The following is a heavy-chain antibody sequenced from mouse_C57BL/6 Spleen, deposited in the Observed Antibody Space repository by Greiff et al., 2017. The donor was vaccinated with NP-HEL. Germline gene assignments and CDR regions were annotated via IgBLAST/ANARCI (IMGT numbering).Heavy chain of an antibody. Sequence: QVQLQQSGPELVKPGASVKISCKASGYAFSSSWMNWVKQRPGKGLEWIGRIYPGDGDTNYNGKFKGKATLTADKSSSTAYMQLSSLTSEDSAVYFCAKGGYGYEWSPYWYFDVWGTGTTVTVSS. CDR1: GYAFSSSW. D-gene: IGHD2-2*01. V-gene: IGHV1-82*01. CDR3: AKGGYGYEWSPYWYFDV. J-gene: IGHJ1*03. CDR2: IYPGDGDT.